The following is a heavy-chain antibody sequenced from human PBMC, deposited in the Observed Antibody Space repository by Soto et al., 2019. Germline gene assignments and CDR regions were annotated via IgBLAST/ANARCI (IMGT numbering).Heavy chain of an antibody. V-gene: IGHV3-23*01. CDR1: GFTFRGYA. Sequence: EEQLLESGGGLAKPGGSLRLSCAASGFTFRGYAMSWVRQAPGKGPEWVSGISGSGDSTYHAKSVKGRFIISRDNSKNTLYLEINSLRAEDTSLYYCAKAYGASHSPFDCWGQGTLVAVSS. J-gene: IGHJ4*02. CDR2: ISGSGDST. D-gene: IGHD2-21*01. CDR3: AKAYGASHSPFDC.